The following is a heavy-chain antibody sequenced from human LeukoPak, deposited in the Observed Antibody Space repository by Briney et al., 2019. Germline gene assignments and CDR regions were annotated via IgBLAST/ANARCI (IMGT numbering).Heavy chain of an antibody. Sequence: PGGSLRLSCAASGFTVSSKSMIWVRQAPGKGLECVSYIRSDGSTQYADSVRGRFTISRDDSKNTVYLQMNSLRVGDTAVYYCARRRGGYGEGEFDYWGQGTLVTVSS. D-gene: IGHD4-17*01. J-gene: IGHJ4*02. CDR2: IRSDGST. CDR3: ARRRGGYGEGEFDY. CDR1: GFTVSSKS. V-gene: IGHV3-66*01.